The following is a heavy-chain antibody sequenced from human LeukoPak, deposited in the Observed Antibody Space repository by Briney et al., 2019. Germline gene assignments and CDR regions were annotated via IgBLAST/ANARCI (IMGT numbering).Heavy chain of an antibody. J-gene: IGHJ4*02. V-gene: IGHV1-8*01. CDR2: MNPNSGNT. CDR3: STTVVTDVRPVDY. CDR1: GYTFTSYD. Sequence: GASVKVSCKASGYTFTSYDINWVRQATGQGLEWMGWMNPNSGNTGYAQKFQGRVTMTRNTSISTAYMELSSLRSEDTAVYYCSTTVVTDVRPVDYWGQGTLVTVSS. D-gene: IGHD4-23*01.